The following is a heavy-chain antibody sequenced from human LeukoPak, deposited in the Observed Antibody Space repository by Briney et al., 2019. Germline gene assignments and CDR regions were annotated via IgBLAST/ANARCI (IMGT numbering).Heavy chain of an antibody. CDR2: ISGSGGST. CDR1: GFTFSSYA. D-gene: IGHD3-22*01. Sequence: GGSLRLSCAASGFTFSSYAMSWVRQAPGKGLEWVSAISGSGGSTYYADSVKGRFTISRDNSKNTLYLQMNSLRAEDTAVYYCAKSKYYYESSGFPYYYYGMDVWGQGTTVTVSS. V-gene: IGHV3-23*01. J-gene: IGHJ6*02. CDR3: AKSKYYYESSGFPYYYYGMDV.